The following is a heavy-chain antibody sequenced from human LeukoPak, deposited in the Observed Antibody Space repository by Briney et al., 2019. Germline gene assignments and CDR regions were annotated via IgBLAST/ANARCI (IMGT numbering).Heavy chain of an antibody. D-gene: IGHD1-1*01. CDR2: MNPKSGGT. CDR1: GYTFTDYY. Sequence: ASVKVSCKASGYTFTDYYMHWVRQATGQGLEWVGCMNPKSGGTNYAQRFQDRVTMTRDTSNNTSYMELSRLASDDTAVYYCAREFRTTTWSYDAFDLWGQGTMVTVSS. CDR3: AREFRTTTWSYDAFDL. J-gene: IGHJ3*01. V-gene: IGHV1-2*02.